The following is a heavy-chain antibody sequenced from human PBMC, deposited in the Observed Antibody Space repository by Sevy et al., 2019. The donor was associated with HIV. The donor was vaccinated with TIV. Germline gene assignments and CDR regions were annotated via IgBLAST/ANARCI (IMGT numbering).Heavy chain of an antibody. J-gene: IGHJ4*02. D-gene: IGHD2-21*01. CDR3: ARGPSLIVAGAAGYLDY. Sequence: GGSLRLSCTASGFTFSSFGIHWVRQAPGKGLEWVALMWYDGNNKYYADSVKGRFTISRDSSKNTLYLQMNNLRAGDTAVYYCARGPSLIVAGAAGYLDYWGQGTLVTVSS. CDR2: MWYDGNNK. V-gene: IGHV3-33*01. CDR1: GFTFSSFG.